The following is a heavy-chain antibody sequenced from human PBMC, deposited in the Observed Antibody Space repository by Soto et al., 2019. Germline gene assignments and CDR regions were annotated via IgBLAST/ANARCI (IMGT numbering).Heavy chain of an antibody. Sequence: SETLSLTCTVSGGSVSSGSYYWSWIRQPPGKGLEWIGYIYYSGSTNYNPSLKSRVTISVDTSKNQFSLKMSSVTAADTAVYYCARGKRDIVVVPAGANWFDPWGQGTLVTVSS. CDR1: GGSVSSGSYY. J-gene: IGHJ5*02. D-gene: IGHD2-2*01. CDR3: ARGKRDIVVVPAGANWFDP. CDR2: IYYSGST. V-gene: IGHV4-61*01.